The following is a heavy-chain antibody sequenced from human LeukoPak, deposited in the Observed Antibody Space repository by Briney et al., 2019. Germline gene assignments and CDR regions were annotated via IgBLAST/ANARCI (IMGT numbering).Heavy chain of an antibody. Sequence: ASVKVSCKVSGYTLTELSMHWVRQAPGKGLEWMGGFDPQDGETIYAQKFQGRVTMTEDTSTDTACMELSSLRSEDTAVYYCATERVVPAAIGYFQHWGQGTLVTVSS. J-gene: IGHJ1*01. CDR3: ATERVVPAAIGYFQH. CDR2: FDPQDGET. CDR1: GYTLTELS. D-gene: IGHD2-2*01. V-gene: IGHV1-24*01.